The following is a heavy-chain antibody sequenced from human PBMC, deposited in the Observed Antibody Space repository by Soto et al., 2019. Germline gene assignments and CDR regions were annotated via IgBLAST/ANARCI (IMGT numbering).Heavy chain of an antibody. D-gene: IGHD2-15*01. J-gene: IGHJ5*02. CDR2: IKQDGSEK. CDR3: ARDPSPYCSGGSCYNNWFDP. CDR1: GFTFSTYW. V-gene: IGHV3-7*01. Sequence: GGSLRLSCAASGFTFSTYWMSWVRQAPGKGLEWVANIKQDGSEKYYVDSVKGRFTISRDNSKNTLYLQMNSLRAEDTAVYYCARDPSPYCSGGSCYNNWFDPWGQGTLVTVSS.